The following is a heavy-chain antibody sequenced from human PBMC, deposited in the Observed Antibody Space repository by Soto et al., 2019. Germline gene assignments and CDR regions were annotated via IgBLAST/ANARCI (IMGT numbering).Heavy chain of an antibody. Sequence: EVQLVESGGGLVQPGGSLRLSCAASGFTFSSYSMNWVRQAPGKGLEWVSYISSSSSTIYYADSVKGRFTISRDNAKNLLYLQMNSLRAEDTAVYYCATEIGYCSGGSCYSFYFDYWGQGTLVTVSS. CDR2: ISSSSSTI. CDR1: GFTFSSYS. V-gene: IGHV3-48*01. J-gene: IGHJ4*02. D-gene: IGHD2-15*01. CDR3: ATEIGYCSGGSCYSFYFDY.